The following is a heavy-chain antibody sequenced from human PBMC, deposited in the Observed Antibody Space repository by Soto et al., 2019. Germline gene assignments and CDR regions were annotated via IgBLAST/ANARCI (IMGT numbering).Heavy chain of an antibody. J-gene: IGHJ6*02. CDR2: STGPGGST. Sequence: EVQLLESGGGLVQPGGSLRLSCAGSGFPFNNYAINWVRQGPGKGLEWVAASTGPGGSTYNEDSVKGRFTVSRDNSKKTVSLQLDGLRAEDAAVYYCGKGHSDYQGDYNYYGMDIWGQGTTVTVSS. CDR1: GFPFNNYA. CDR3: GKGHSDYQGDYNYYGMDI. V-gene: IGHV3-23*01. D-gene: IGHD4-4*01.